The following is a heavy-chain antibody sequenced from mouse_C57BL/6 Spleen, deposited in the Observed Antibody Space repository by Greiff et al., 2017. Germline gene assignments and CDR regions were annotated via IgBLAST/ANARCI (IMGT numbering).Heavy chain of an antibody. CDR3: AREDTTVVEGYYFDY. V-gene: IGHV1-66*01. D-gene: IGHD1-1*01. J-gene: IGHJ2*01. Sequence: VQLQQSGPELVKPGASVKISCKASGYSFTSYYIHWVKQRPGQGLEWIGWINPGSGNTKYNEKFKGQATLTADTSSSTAYMQLSSLTSEDSAVYYCAREDTTVVEGYYFDYWGQGTTLTVSS. CDR1: GYSFTSYY. CDR2: INPGSGNT.